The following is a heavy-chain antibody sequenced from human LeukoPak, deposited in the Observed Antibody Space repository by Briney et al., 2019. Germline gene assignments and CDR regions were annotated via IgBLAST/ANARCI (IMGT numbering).Heavy chain of an antibody. V-gene: IGHV4-4*07. CDR3: ARGPRSSSSSIGYYYMDV. CDR2: IYTSGST. Sequence: SETLSLTCTVSGGSISSYYWSWIRQPAGKGLECIGRIYTSGSTNYNPSLKSRVTMSVDTSKNQFSLKLSSVTAADTAVYYCARGPRSSSSSIGYYYMDVWGKGTTVTVSS. CDR1: GGSISSYY. J-gene: IGHJ6*03. D-gene: IGHD6-6*01.